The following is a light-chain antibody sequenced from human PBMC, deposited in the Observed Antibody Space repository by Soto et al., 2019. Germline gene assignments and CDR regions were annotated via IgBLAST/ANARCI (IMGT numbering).Light chain of an antibody. J-gene: IGKJ5*01. Sequence: DIQMTQSPSTLSASVGDRVTITCRASQSISSWLACYQQKPGKAPKLLIYKASSLESGVPSCFSGSGSGTEFTITISSLPHDDFANYYYQQYNSYLTFGQGTRLEI. CDR1: QSISSW. V-gene: IGKV1-5*03. CDR2: KAS. CDR3: QQYNSYLT.